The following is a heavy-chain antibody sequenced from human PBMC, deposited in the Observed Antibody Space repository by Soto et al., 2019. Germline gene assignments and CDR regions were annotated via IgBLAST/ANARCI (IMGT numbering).Heavy chain of an antibody. J-gene: IGHJ6*02. CDR3: ARDSGSRDTASYFYYYYGMDV. V-gene: IGHV1-18*01. Sequence: QVQLVQSAAEVKKPGASVKVSCEASGYTFTSYGISWVRQAPGQGLEWMGWISAYNGNANYAQKLQGRVTMTTHTSTSTTYMELRSLRSDDTAVYYCARDSGSRDTASYFYYYYGMDVWGQGTTVTVSS. D-gene: IGHD5-18*01. CDR2: ISAYNGNA. CDR1: GYTFTSYG.